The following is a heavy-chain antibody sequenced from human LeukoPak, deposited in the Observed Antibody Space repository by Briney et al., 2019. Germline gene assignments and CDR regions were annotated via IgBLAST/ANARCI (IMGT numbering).Heavy chain of an antibody. CDR3: ARDLYSSGWCFDY. Sequence: PGGSLRLSCAASGFTFSSYWMSWVRQAPGKGLEWVANIKQDGSEKCYVDSVKGRFTISRDNAKNSLYLQMNSLRAEDTAVYYCARDLYSSGWCFDYWGQGTLVTVSS. D-gene: IGHD6-19*01. V-gene: IGHV3-7*01. CDR2: IKQDGSEK. CDR1: GFTFSSYW. J-gene: IGHJ4*02.